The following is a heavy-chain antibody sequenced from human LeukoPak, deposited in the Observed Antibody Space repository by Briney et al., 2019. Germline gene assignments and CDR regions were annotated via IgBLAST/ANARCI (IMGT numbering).Heavy chain of an antibody. CDR1: GYTFTTYY. CDR3: ARDTTRYFDY. D-gene: IGHD1-1*01. CDR2: IYPSGGST. J-gene: IGHJ4*02. Sequence: ASVKVSCKASGYTFTTYYMHWVRPAAGQGLEWMGIIYPSGGSTSYTQKFQGRVTMTRDTSTSIVYMELSSLRSEDTAVYYCARDTTRYFDYWGQGTLVTVSS. V-gene: IGHV1-46*01.